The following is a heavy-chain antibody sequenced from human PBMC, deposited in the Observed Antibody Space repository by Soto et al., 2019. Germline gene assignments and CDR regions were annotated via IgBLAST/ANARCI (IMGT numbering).Heavy chain of an antibody. Sequence: SETLSLTCTVSGGSISSSSSYWGWIRQPPGKGLEWIGYIYYSGSTNYNPSLKSRITISVDTSKNQFSLKLNSVTAADTAVYYCARRDHNSDIVVVPRRGWFDPWGQGTLVTVSS. D-gene: IGHD2-15*01. CDR2: IYYSGST. V-gene: IGHV4-39*01. CDR3: ARRDHNSDIVVVPRRGWFDP. CDR1: GGSISSSSSY. J-gene: IGHJ5*02.